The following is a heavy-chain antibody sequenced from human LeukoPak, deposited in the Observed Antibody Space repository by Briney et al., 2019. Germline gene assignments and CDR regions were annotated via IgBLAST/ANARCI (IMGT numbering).Heavy chain of an antibody. D-gene: IGHD2-2*01. V-gene: IGHV3-21*01. Sequence: RPGGSQRLSCAASGFTFSSYSMNWVRQAPGKGLEWVSSISSSSSYIYYADSVKGRFTISRDNAKNSLYLQMNSLRAEDTAVYYCARGERGLYCSSTSCYPVLGGQGTLVTVSS. J-gene: IGHJ4*02. CDR1: GFTFSSYS. CDR3: ARGERGLYCSSTSCYPVL. CDR2: ISSSSSYI.